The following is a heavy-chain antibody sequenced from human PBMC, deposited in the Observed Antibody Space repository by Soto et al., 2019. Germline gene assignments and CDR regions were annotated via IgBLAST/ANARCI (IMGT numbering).Heavy chain of an antibody. D-gene: IGHD1-7*01. V-gene: IGHV3-23*01. CDR2: ISGSGGST. J-gene: IGHJ4*02. CDR3: ASTITGTTLSDY. CDR1: GSPFGSYA. Sequence: PGGSLRLSFAASGSPFGSYAMSWARQAPGKGLEWVSAISGSGGSTYYADSVKGRFTISRDNSKNTLYLQMNSLRAEDTAVYYCASTITGTTLSDYWGQGTLVTVSS.